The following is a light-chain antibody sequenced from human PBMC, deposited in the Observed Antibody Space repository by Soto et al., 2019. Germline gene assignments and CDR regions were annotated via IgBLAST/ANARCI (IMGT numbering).Light chain of an antibody. CDR2: GNT. CDR1: SSNIGAGFD. CDR3: QSYDSSFVM. Sequence: QSVMTQPPSVSGAPGQRVTISCTGSSSNIGAGFDLHWYQQLPGTAPKLLIYGNTNRPSGVPDRFSGSTDGSSNSASLTISGLQTEDEADYYCQSYDSSFVMFGGGTKLTVL. V-gene: IGLV1-40*01. J-gene: IGLJ3*02.